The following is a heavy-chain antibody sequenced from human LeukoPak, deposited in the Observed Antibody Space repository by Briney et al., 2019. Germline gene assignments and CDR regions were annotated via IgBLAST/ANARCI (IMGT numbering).Heavy chain of an antibody. CDR1: GFTFSSYA. CDR3: VKDPSRSYGQD. Sequence: GGSLGLSCSASGFTFSSYAMHWVRQAPGKGLEYVSAISSNGGSTYYADSVKGRFTISRDNSKNTLYLQMSSLRAEDTAVYYCVKDPSRSYGQDWGQGTLVTVSS. V-gene: IGHV3-64D*06. CDR2: ISSNGGST. J-gene: IGHJ4*02. D-gene: IGHD5-18*01.